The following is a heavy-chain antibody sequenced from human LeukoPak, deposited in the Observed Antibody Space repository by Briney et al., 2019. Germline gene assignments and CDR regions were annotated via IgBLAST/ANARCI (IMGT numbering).Heavy chain of an antibody. CDR3: AKLVGATSNFDY. V-gene: IGHV3-53*05. Sequence: GGSLRLSCAASGFTVSSNYMSWVRQAPGKGLEWVSVIYSGGSTYYADSVKGRFTISRDNSKNTLYLQMNSLRAEDTAVYYCAKLVGATSNFDYWGQGTLVTVSS. CDR1: GFTVSSNY. J-gene: IGHJ4*02. CDR2: IYSGGST. D-gene: IGHD1-26*01.